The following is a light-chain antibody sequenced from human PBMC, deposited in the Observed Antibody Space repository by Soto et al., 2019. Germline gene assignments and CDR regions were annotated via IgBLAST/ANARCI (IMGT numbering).Light chain of an antibody. Sequence: EIVLTQSPGTLSLSPGERTTLSCRAGEGVSSNLAWYQQKPGQAPWLLIYGASTRATGIPARFSGSGSGTEFTLTISSLQSEDFAVYYCQQYNNWPPWTFGQGTKVDIK. CDR1: EGVSSN. J-gene: IGKJ1*01. CDR2: GAS. V-gene: IGKV3-15*01. CDR3: QQYNNWPPWT.